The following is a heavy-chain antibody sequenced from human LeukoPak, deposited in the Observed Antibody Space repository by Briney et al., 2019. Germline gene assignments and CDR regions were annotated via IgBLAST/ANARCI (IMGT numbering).Heavy chain of an antibody. CDR3: ARDIRYCSSTSCYVGFDY. CDR1: GGTFSSYA. J-gene: IGHJ4*02. Sequence: SVKVSCKASGGTFSSYATSWVRQAPGQGLEWMGGIIPIFGTANYAQKFQGRVTITADESTSTAYMELSSLRSEDTAVYYCARDIRYCSSTSCYVGFDYWGQGTLVTVSS. V-gene: IGHV1-69*13. CDR2: IIPIFGTA. D-gene: IGHD2-2*01.